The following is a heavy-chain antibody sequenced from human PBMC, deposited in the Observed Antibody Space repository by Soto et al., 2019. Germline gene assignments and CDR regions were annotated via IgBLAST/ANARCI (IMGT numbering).Heavy chain of an antibody. CDR1: GYSFRTHG. D-gene: IGHD2-15*01. J-gene: IGHJ5*02. V-gene: IGHV1-18*01. CDR2: ISTYDDKT. CDR3: ARDLGYCNSSGCFRNWFDP. Sequence: QVQLVQSGAEVKTPGASVKVSCRASGYSFRTHGISWVQQAPGQGLEWMGWISTYDDKTNFPQKFQGRITMTTDTSTSTAYMELRSVRSDDTAVYFCARDLGYCNSSGCFRNWFDPWGQGTLVTVSS.